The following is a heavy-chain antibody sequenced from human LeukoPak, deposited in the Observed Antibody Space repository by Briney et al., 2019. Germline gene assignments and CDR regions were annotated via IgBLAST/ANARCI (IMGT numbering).Heavy chain of an antibody. CDR3: ARVAQHRYYYDSSDYRYYFDY. V-gene: IGHV1-18*01. CDR2: ISAYNGHT. D-gene: IGHD3-22*01. J-gene: IGHJ4*02. CDR1: GYTFTSYG. Sequence: ASVKVSCKASGYTFTSYGITWVRQAPGQGLEWMGWISAYNGHTNYAQKLQGRVTMTTDTSTSTAYMELRSLRSDDTAVYYCARVAQHRYYYDSSDYRYYFDYWDQGTLVTVSS.